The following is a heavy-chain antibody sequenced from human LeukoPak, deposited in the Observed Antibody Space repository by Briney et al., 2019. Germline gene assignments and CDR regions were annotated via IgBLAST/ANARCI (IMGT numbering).Heavy chain of an antibody. CDR3: AKDRRYSSSWFSY. CDR2: ISGSGGST. CDR1: GFTFRSYA. Sequence: GGSLRLSCAASGFTFRSYAMSWLRQAPGKGLEWVSAISGSGGSTYYADSVKGRFTISRDNSKNTLYLQMNSLRAEDTAVYYCAKDRRYSSSWFSYWGQGTLVTVSS. D-gene: IGHD6-13*01. J-gene: IGHJ4*02. V-gene: IGHV3-23*01.